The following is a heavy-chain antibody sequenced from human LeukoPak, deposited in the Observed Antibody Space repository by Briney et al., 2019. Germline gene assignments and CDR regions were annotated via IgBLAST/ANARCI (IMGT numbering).Heavy chain of an antibody. Sequence: PSQTLSLTCTVSGGSFSSGGYYWSWMRQHPGKGLEWIGYIYYSGSTYYNPSLKSRVTISVDTSKNQFSLKLSSVTAADTAVYYCARGPLAYCGGDCYNIWFDPWGQGTLVTVSS. D-gene: IGHD2-21*02. V-gene: IGHV4-31*03. CDR2: IYYSGST. CDR3: ARGPLAYCGGDCYNIWFDP. J-gene: IGHJ5*02. CDR1: GGSFSSGGYY.